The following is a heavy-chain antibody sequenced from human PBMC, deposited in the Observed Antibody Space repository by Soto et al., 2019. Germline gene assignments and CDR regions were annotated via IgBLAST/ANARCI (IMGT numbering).Heavy chain of an antibody. Sequence: SETLSLTCTVSGVSVSSGGYYWSWIRQPPGKGLEWIAYIYSTVSTNYNPSLKSRVTISVDTSKNQFSLKLSSVTAADTAVYFCARARMTFDYWGQGTLVTVSS. CDR2: IYSTVST. J-gene: IGHJ4*02. CDR3: ARARMTFDY. V-gene: IGHV4-61*08. CDR1: GVSVSSGGYY.